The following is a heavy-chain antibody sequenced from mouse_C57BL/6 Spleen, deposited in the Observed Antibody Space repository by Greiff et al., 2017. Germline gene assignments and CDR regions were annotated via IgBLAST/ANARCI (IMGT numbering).Heavy chain of an antibody. CDR1: GYTFTSYW. V-gene: IGHV1-74*01. Sequence: VQLQQPGAELVKPGASVKVSCKASGYTFTSYWMHWVKQRPGQGLEWIGRINPSDSDTNYNQKFKGKATLTVDKSSSTAYMQLSSLTSEDSAVYYWAIGGSSRYYAMDYWGQGTSVTVSS. CDR2: INPSDSDT. J-gene: IGHJ4*01. CDR3: AIGGSSRYYAMDY. D-gene: IGHD1-1*01.